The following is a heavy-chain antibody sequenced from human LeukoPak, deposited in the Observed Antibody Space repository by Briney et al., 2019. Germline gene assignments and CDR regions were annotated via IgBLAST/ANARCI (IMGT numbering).Heavy chain of an antibody. CDR1: GGSFSGYY. CDR3: ARGPHTRPYDYVWGSYRPGAFDI. J-gene: IGHJ3*02. D-gene: IGHD3-16*02. V-gene: IGHV4-34*01. Sequence: SETLSLTCAVYGGSFSGYYWNWIRQPPGKGLEWIGEINHSGSTNYNPSLKSRVTISVDTSKNQFSLKLSSVTAADTAVYYCARGPHTRPYDYVWGSYRPGAFDIWGQGTMVTVSS. CDR2: INHSGST.